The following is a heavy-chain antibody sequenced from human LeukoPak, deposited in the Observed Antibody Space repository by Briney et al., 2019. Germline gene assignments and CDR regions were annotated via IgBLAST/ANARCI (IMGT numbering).Heavy chain of an antibody. CDR3: ARATTMIPYYFDY. CDR1: GGSINNGGYY. V-gene: IGHV4-61*08. D-gene: IGHD3-22*01. J-gene: IGHJ4*02. CDR2: IYYSGSS. Sequence: SETLSLTYTVSGGSINNGGYYWSWIRQHPGKGLEWIGYIYYSGSSNYNPSLRSRVTISVDTSKNQFSLKLSSVTAADTAVYYCARATTMIPYYFDYWGQGTLVTVSS.